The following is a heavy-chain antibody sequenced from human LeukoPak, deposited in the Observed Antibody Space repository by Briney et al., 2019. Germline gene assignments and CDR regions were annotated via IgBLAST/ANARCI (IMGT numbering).Heavy chain of an antibody. J-gene: IGHJ4*02. Sequence: ASVKVSCKASGYTFTGYYMHWVRQAPGQGLEWMGWTNPNSGGTNYAQKFQGRVTMTRDTSISTAYMELSRLRSDDTAVYYCARDLPLITFGGVIVTDFDYWGQGTLVTVSS. CDR2: TNPNSGGT. CDR3: ARDLPLITFGGVIVTDFDY. CDR1: GYTFTGYY. V-gene: IGHV1-2*02. D-gene: IGHD3-16*02.